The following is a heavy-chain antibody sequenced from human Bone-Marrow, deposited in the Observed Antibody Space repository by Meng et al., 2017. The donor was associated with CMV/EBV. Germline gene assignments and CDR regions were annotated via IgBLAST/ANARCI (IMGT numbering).Heavy chain of an antibody. CDR3: ARGRMVYARNQFSPQYYFDY. V-gene: IGHV4-34*01. CDR2: INHSGST. J-gene: IGHJ4*02. D-gene: IGHD2-8*01. CDR1: GGSFSGYY. Sequence: ESLKISCAVYGGSFSGYYWSWIRQPPGKGLEWIGEINHSGSTNYNPSLKSRVTISVDTSKNQFSLKLSSVTAADTAVYYCARGRMVYARNQFSPQYYFDYWGQGTLVTVSS.